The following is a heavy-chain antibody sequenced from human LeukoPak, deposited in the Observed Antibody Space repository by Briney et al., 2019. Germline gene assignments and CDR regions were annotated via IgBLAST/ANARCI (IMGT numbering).Heavy chain of an antibody. Sequence: SETLSLTCTVSGGSISSGGYYWSWIRQHPGKGLEWIGYIYYSGSTYYNPSLKSRVTISVDTSKNQFSLKLSSVTAADTAVYYCARDLGAVGAKALDPWGQGTLVTVSS. D-gene: IGHD1-26*01. V-gene: IGHV4-31*03. CDR2: IYYSGST. J-gene: IGHJ5*02. CDR1: GGSISSGGYY. CDR3: ARDLGAVGAKALDP.